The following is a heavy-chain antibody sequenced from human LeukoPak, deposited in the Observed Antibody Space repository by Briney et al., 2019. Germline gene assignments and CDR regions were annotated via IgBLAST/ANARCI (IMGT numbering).Heavy chain of an antibody. CDR3: AKVLLTYYFDY. D-gene: IGHD2-15*01. J-gene: IGHJ4*02. Sequence: GGSLRLSCAASGFTFSSCGMNWVRQAPGKGLEWVSCISSSSSYIYYADSVKGRFTISRDNAKNSLYLQMNSLRAEDTAVYYCAKVLLTYYFDYWGQGTLVTVSS. V-gene: IGHV3-21*04. CDR2: ISSSSSYI. CDR1: GFTFSSCG.